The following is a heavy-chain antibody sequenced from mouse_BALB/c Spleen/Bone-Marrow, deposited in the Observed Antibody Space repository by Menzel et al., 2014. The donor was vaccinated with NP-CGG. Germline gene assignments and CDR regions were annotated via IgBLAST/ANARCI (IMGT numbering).Heavy chain of an antibody. J-gene: IGHJ1*01. D-gene: IGHD1-2*01. Sequence: GAELVMPGASVKMSCKASGYTFTDYWMHWVKQRPGQGLEWIGAIDTSDSYTSYNQKFKGKATLTVDESSSTAYMQLSSLTSEDSAVYYCARSAGYWYFDVWGAGTTVTVSS. CDR1: GYTFTDYW. CDR3: ARSAGYWYFDV. V-gene: IGHV1-69*01. CDR2: IDTSDSYT.